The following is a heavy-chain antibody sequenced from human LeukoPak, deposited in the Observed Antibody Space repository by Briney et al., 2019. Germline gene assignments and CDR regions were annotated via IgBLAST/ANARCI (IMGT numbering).Heavy chain of an antibody. CDR3: ASSGSDYYYYGMDV. CDR1: GYTFSTYD. J-gene: IGHJ6*02. CDR2: MKPKSGNT. Sequence: ASVKVSCKASGYTFSTYDINWVRQATGQGLEWMGWMKPKSGNTGYAQEFQGRVTMTRDISTGTAYMELSGLRSEDTAVYYCASSGSDYYYYGMDVWGQGTTVTVSS. D-gene: IGHD1-26*01. V-gene: IGHV1-8*01.